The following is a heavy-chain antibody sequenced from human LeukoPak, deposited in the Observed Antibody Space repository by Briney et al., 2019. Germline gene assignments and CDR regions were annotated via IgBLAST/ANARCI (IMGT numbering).Heavy chain of an antibody. D-gene: IGHD3-16*02. CDR1: GFTFRSYA. V-gene: IGHV3-23*01. CDR2: ISGSGGYT. CDR3: AKNTISGGHYQYYMDV. J-gene: IGHJ6*03. Sequence: PGGSLRLSCAASGFTFRSYAMSWVRQAPGKGLEWVSAISGSGGYTYYADSVKGRFTISRDNSKNTLFLQMNSLRAEDTAVYYCAKNTISGGHYQYYMDVWGKGTTVTVSS.